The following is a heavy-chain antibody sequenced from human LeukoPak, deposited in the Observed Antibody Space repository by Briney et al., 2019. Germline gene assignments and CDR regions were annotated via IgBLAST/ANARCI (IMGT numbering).Heavy chain of an antibody. Sequence: GASVKVSCKASGGTFSSYAISWVRQAPGQGLEWMGGIIPIFGTANYAHKVKGRVTITTDESTNTAYMELSSLRSEDTAVYYCARAGYPGIAAAVNYWGQGTLVTVSS. D-gene: IGHD6-13*01. CDR1: GGTFSSYA. CDR2: IIPIFGTA. V-gene: IGHV1-69*05. CDR3: ARAGYPGIAAAVNY. J-gene: IGHJ4*02.